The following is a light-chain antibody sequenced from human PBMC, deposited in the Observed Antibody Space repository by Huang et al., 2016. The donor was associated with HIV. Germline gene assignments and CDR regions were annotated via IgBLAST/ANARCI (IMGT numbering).Light chain of an antibody. CDR1: QSVSSN. V-gene: IGKV3-15*01. CDR2: DAS. J-gene: IGKJ2*01. CDR3: QQYKTWPPYT. Sequence: ETVMTQSPATLSVSPGERATLSCRASQSVSSNLDWYQKKGGQAPRLLIYDASARATGIPARFSGSGSGTEFTLTISSLQSEDFAVYYCQQYKTWPPYTFGQGTKLEIK.